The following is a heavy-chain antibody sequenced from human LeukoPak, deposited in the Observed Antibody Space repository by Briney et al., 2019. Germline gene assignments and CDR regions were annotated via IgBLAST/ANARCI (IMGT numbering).Heavy chain of an antibody. V-gene: IGHV3-15*01. CDR2: IKSKSDGGTT. Sequence: GGSLRLSCAGSGFTFSSAWMSWVRQTPGKGLEWVGRIKSKSDGGTTDYAALVKGRFTISRDDSKNTVYLQMNSLETEDTAVYYCSTYAASGVWGQGTLVTASS. CDR1: GFTFSSAW. CDR3: STYAASGV. D-gene: IGHD2-2*01. J-gene: IGHJ4*02.